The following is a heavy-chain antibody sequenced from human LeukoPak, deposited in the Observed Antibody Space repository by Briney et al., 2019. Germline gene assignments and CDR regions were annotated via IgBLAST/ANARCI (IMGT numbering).Heavy chain of an antibody. J-gene: IGHJ5*02. Sequence: SETLSLTCTVSGGSISSGDYYWSWIRQPAGKGLEWIGRIYTSGSTNYNPSLKSRVTISVDTSKNQFSLKLSSVTAADTAVYYCARDGGLRFLEWPHNWFDPWGQGTLVTVSS. CDR3: ARDGGLRFLEWPHNWFDP. CDR2: IYTSGST. V-gene: IGHV4-61*02. D-gene: IGHD3-3*01. CDR1: GGSISSGDYY.